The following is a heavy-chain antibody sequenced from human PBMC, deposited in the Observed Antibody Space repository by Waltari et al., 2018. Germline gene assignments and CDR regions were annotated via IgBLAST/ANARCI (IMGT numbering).Heavy chain of an antibody. Sequence: EVQLLESGGGLVQPGGSLRLSCAASGFTFSSYAMSWVRQAPGKGREWVSAISGSGGRTYYADSVKGRFTISRDNSKNTRYLQMNSLRAEDTAVYYCAKVLPASHAFDYWGQGTLVTVSS. V-gene: IGHV3-23*01. CDR3: AKVLPASHAFDY. J-gene: IGHJ4*02. D-gene: IGHD2-2*01. CDR2: ISGSGGRT. CDR1: GFTFSSYA.